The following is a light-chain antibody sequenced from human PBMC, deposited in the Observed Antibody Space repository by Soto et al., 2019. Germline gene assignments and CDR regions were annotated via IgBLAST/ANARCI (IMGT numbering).Light chain of an antibody. CDR2: DAS. CDR1: QSIRTS. Sequence: EVVLTQSPSTLSLSPGERATLSCTASQSIRTSLAWYQQKPGQAPRLVIFDASNRANGVPARFGGSGSGTDFTLTINSLEPEDFAVYYCQQRSNWPSWTFGQGTKVDIK. J-gene: IGKJ1*01. V-gene: IGKV3-11*01. CDR3: QQRSNWPSWT.